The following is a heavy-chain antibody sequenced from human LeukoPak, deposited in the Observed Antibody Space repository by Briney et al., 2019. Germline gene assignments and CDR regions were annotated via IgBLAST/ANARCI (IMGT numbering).Heavy chain of an antibody. CDR2: INSDGSIR. J-gene: IGHJ5*02. D-gene: IGHD2-8*01. Sequence: GGSLRLSCAASGLTFSSHWMHWVRQAPGKGLVWVSRINSDGSIRSYADSVKGRFTISRDNAKNTLYLQMNSLRAEDTAVYYCARVGYCTNGVCYSSHWFDPWGQGTLVTVFS. V-gene: IGHV3-74*01. CDR3: ARVGYCTNGVCYSSHWFDP. CDR1: GLTFSSHW.